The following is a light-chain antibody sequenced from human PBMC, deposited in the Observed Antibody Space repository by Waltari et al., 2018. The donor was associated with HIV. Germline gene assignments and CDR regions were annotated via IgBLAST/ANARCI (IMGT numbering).Light chain of an antibody. CDR3: AAWDDSLNGVV. Sequence: QSVLTQPPSASGTPGQRVTISCSGSNSNIGSNTVNWYQQLPGTAPKLLIYNNKQRPSGVPDRIAGSKSGTSASLAISGLQSEDEADYYCAAWDDSLNGVVFGGGTELTVL. V-gene: IGLV1-44*01. CDR1: NSNIGSNT. CDR2: NNK. J-gene: IGLJ2*01.